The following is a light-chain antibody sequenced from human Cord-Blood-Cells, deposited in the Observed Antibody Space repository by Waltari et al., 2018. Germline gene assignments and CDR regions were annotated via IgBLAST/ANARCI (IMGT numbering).Light chain of an antibody. CDR1: QSVSSY. CDR3: QHRSNWARRIT. J-gene: IGKJ3*01. CDR2: DAS. V-gene: IGKV3-11*01. Sequence: EIVLTHSPATLSLFPGESATLSCRAGQSVSSYLAWYHPNPGQAPRLLIYDASNRATGIPASFSGSGSGTDFTLTSISLGPDDLAVPYCQHRSNWARRITFCPGTKVDIK.